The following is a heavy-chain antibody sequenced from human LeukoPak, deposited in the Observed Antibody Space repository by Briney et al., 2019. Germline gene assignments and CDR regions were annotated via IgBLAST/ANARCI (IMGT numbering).Heavy chain of an antibody. Sequence: GGSLRLSCAASGFTFSSYGMHWVRQAPGKGLEWVAFIRYDGSNKYYADSVKGRFTISRDNSKNTLYLQMNSLRAEDTAVYYCAREALGYCSSTSCPPPFDPWGQGTLVTVSS. CDR3: AREALGYCSSTSCPPPFDP. CDR1: GFTFSSYG. CDR2: IRYDGSNK. D-gene: IGHD2-2*01. V-gene: IGHV3-30*02. J-gene: IGHJ5*02.